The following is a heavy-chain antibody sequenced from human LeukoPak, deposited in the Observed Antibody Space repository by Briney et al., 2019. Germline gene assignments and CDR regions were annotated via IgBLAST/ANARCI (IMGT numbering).Heavy chain of an antibody. CDR3: ARDDWNYNWFDP. CDR2: IIPIFGTA. D-gene: IGHD1-7*01. CDR1: GGAFSSYA. V-gene: IGHV1-69*06. J-gene: IGHJ5*02. Sequence: ASVKVSCKASGGAFSSYAISWVRQAPGQGLEWMGGIIPIFGTANYAQKFQGRVTITADKSTSTAYMELSSPRSEDTAVYYCARDDWNYNWFDPWGQGTLVTVSS.